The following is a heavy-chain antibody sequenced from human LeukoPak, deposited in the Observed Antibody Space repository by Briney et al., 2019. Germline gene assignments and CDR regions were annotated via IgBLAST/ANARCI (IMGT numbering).Heavy chain of an antibody. CDR1: GGSISSGNYY. Sequence: PSETLSLTCTVSGGSISSGNYYWDWIRQPPGKGLEWIGSIYYSGSTYYNPSLKSRVTISVDTSKNQFSLKLSSVTAADTAVYYCARTNRYVENFDYWGQGSLVTVSS. V-gene: IGHV4-39*01. D-gene: IGHD5-24*01. CDR3: ARTNRYVENFDY. CDR2: IYYSGST. J-gene: IGHJ4*02.